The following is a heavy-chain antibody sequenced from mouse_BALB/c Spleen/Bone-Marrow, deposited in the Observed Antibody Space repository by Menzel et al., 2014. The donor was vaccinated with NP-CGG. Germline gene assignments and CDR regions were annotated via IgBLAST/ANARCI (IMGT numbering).Heavy chain of an antibody. CDR3: ARSGSSSVYFDY. J-gene: IGHJ2*01. D-gene: IGHD1-1*01. CDR2: ISSGSSTI. CDR1: GFTFRSFA. V-gene: IGHV5-17*02. Sequence: EGHVVESGGGLVQPGGSRKLSCAASGFTFRSFAMHWVRQAPEKGLEWVAYISSGSSTIYYADTVMGRFTISRDNPKNTLFLQMTSLRSEDTAMYYCARSGSSSVYFDYWGQGTPLPVSS.